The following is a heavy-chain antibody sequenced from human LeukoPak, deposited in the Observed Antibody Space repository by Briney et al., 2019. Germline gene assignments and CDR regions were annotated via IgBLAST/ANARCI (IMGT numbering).Heavy chain of an antibody. J-gene: IGHJ5*01. D-gene: IGHD2/OR15-2a*01. CDR3: ARSPEDFPPYFDRWFDS. CDR1: GFSFSNYV. V-gene: IGHV3-23*01. CDR2: ISGSGGTT. Sequence: AASLRLSCAASGFSFSNYVMSWVRQAPGKGLECVSGISGSGGTTYNADSVKGRFTISRDNSKNTLYLQMNNLRAEDTALYFCARSPEDFPPYFDRWFDSWGQRILVTVSS.